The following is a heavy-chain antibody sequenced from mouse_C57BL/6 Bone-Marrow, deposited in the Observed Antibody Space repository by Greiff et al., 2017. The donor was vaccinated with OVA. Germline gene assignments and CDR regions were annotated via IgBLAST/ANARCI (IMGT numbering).Heavy chain of an antibody. CDR2: ILPGSGCT. Sequence: VQLQQSGPELVRPGASVKLSCTAPGYTFTSHSMPWVRQRPGQGLEWIGDILPGSGCTFYNETFKGKARLTVGTSSSTDNMQLSSLTSEDSAVYLCASGLLGAMDYWGQGTSVTVSS. V-gene: IGHV1-56*01. CDR1: GYTFTSHS. J-gene: IGHJ4*01. D-gene: IGHD2-1*01. CDR3: ASGLLGAMDY.